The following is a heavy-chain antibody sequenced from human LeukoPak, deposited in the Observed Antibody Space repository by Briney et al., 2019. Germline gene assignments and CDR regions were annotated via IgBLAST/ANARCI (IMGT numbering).Heavy chain of an antibody. V-gene: IGHV3-53*01. Sequence: GGSLRLSCATSGFTVSNNYMNWVRQAPGKGLEWVSVIYSGGSTYYADSVKGRFTISRDNAKNSLYLQMNSLRAEDTAVYYCAELGITMIGGVWGKGTTVTISS. CDR3: AELGITMIGGV. D-gene: IGHD3-10*02. CDR1: GFTVSNNY. J-gene: IGHJ6*04. CDR2: IYSGGST.